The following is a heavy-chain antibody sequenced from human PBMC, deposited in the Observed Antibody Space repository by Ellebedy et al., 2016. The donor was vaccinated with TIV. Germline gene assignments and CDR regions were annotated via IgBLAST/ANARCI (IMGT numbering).Heavy chain of an antibody. V-gene: IGHV4-59*01. CDR3: ARGVYTSGWYDY. CDR1: GGSISSYY. D-gene: IGHD6-19*01. Sequence: MPSETLSLTCTVSGGSISSYYWSWIRQPPGKGLEWIGYINYSGSTNHNPSLKSRVTISVDTSKNQFSLNLKFMTAADTVIYYCARGVYTSGWYDYWGQGFPVTVSS. J-gene: IGHJ4*02. CDR2: INYSGST.